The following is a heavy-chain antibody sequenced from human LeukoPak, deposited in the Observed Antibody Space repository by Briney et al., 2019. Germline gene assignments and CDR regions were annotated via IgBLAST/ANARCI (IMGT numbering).Heavy chain of an antibody. J-gene: IGHJ4*02. D-gene: IGHD4-23*01. CDR3: ARAVGTSRNFFDY. V-gene: IGHV4-39*07. CDR2: IYYSGST. CDR1: GASISSSTYY. Sequence: SETLSLTCSVSGASISSSTYYWGWIRQPPGKGLEWIGNIYYSGSTYYNPSLKSRVTISVDTSKNQFSLNLSSVTAADTAMYYCARAVGTSRNFFDYWGQGTLVTVSS.